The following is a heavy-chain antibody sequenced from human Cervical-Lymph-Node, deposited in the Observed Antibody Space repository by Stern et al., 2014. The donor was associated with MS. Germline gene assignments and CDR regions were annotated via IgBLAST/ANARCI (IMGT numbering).Heavy chain of an antibody. CDR1: GFSLSTSGMC. Sequence: QVTLKESGPALVKPTQTLTLTCTFSGFSLSTSGMCVSWIRQPPGKALEWLALIDWDDDKYYRTSLKTRLTISKEHSKNQVVPTNTNMDPVDTATYYCAQSGMYSGNLSSFYSWGPGTLVTVSS. CDR2: IDWDDDK. J-gene: IGHJ4*02. D-gene: IGHD3-10*01. V-gene: IGHV2-70*01. CDR3: AQSGMYSGNLSSFYS.